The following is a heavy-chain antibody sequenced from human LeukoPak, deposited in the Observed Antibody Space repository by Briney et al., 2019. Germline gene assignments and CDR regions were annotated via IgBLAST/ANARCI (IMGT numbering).Heavy chain of an antibody. CDR1: GYTFTNYY. CDR3: ARDSTFRCVNGVCLFDP. CDR2: INPNSGGT. J-gene: IGHJ5*02. Sequence: ASVKVSCKASGYTFTNYYIHWVRQAPGQGLEWMGWINPNSGGTSYAQKFQGRVTMTRDTSSSTAYMELSRLRSDDTAVYSCARDSTFRCVNGVCLFDPWGQGTLVTVSS. V-gene: IGHV1-2*02. D-gene: IGHD2-8*01.